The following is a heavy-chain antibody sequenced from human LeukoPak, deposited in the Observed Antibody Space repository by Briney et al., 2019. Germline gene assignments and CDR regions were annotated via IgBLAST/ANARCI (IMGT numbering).Heavy chain of an antibody. Sequence: PGRSLRLSCAASGFTFSSYAMHWVRQAPGKGLEWVAVISYDGSNKYYADSVKGRFTISRDNSKNTLYLQMNSLRAEDTAVYYCARAPETIVGATYYFDYWGQGTLVTDSS. D-gene: IGHD1-26*01. V-gene: IGHV3-30*04. J-gene: IGHJ4*02. CDR1: GFTFSSYA. CDR3: ARAPETIVGATYYFDY. CDR2: ISYDGSNK.